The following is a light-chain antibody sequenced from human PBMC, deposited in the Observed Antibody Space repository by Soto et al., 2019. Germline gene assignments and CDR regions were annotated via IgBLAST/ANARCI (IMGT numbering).Light chain of an antibody. CDR3: QQADTFPLT. CDR2: AAS. J-gene: IGKJ4*01. CDR1: QGISSW. V-gene: IGKV1D-12*01. Sequence: DIKMTQSPSSVSASVGDRVIITCRASQGISSWLSWYQKKPGEATNLLIYAASRLQRGVPSRFSGSGSGTDFTLTISSLQPEDFAAYYCQQADTFPLTFGGGTKVEIK.